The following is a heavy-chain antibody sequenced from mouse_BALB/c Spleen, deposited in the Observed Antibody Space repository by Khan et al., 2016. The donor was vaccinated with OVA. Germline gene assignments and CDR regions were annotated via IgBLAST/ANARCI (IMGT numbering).Heavy chain of an antibody. CDR1: GFSFTDYM. V-gene: IGHV1-39*01. CDR3: ARSGWLQGRFGY. CDR2: INPYYGST. D-gene: IGHD2-2*01. Sequence: EVQLQQSGPELVKPGASVKISCKTSGFSFTDYMMLWVKQSHGKSLEWIGSINPYYGSTTYNLKFKDKATLTVDKSSNTAYMQLNSLTSEDSAVYYCARSGWLQGRFGYWGQGTLVTVSA. J-gene: IGHJ3*01.